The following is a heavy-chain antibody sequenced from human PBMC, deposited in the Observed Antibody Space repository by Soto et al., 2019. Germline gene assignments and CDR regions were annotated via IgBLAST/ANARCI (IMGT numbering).Heavy chain of an antibody. D-gene: IGHD3-16*01. Sequence: QVQLVQSGAELKKPGSSVKVSCSASGVTFSSYAFTWVRQAPGQVLEWMGNIIPVFRTSNYAQGFQCRLTISADESTHTIYMELSRLISDDTAVYFCAKDGSWDGGGGESGGQGTLVIVSS. CDR1: GVTFSSYA. J-gene: IGHJ4*02. CDR2: IIPVFRTS. CDR3: AKDGSWDGGGGES. V-gene: IGHV1-69*18.